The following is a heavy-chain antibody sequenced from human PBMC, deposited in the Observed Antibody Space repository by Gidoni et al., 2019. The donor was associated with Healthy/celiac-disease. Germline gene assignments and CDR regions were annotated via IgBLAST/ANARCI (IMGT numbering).Heavy chain of an antibody. CDR3: ARDVFLSGPHEPSNGFDY. CDR2: ISAYNGNT. J-gene: IGHJ4*02. D-gene: IGHD3-10*01. Sequence: VQLVPSGAEVKKPGSSVKVSCTASGYTFSSYCSSWVRQAPGQGLEWMGWISAYNGNTNYAQKIQGRVTMTTETSTSTDYMELRSLRSDDTAVYYCARDVFLSGPHEPSNGFDYWGQGTLVTVSS. V-gene: IGHV1-18*01. CDR1: GYTFSSYC.